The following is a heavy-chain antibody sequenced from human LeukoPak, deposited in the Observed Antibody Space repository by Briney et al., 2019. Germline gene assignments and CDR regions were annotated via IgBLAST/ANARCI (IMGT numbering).Heavy chain of an antibody. CDR3: ARHWLIYYYYMDV. D-gene: IGHD5-12*01. CDR1: GGSVSSSSYY. V-gene: IGHV4-39*01. CDR2: VYYSGSI. J-gene: IGHJ6*03. Sequence: PSETLSLTCTVSGGSVSSSSYYWGWIRQTPGKGLEYIGSVYYSGSISYNPSFKSRVTISIDPSKNQFSLKVSSVTAADTAVYYCARHWLIYYYYMDVWGKGTTVTVSS.